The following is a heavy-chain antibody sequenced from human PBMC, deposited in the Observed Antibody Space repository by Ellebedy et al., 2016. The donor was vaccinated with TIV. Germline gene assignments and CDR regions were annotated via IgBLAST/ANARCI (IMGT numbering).Heavy chain of an antibody. Sequence: GGSLRLSXAASGFTFDDYAMHWVRQAPGKGLEWVSGISWNSGSIGYADSVKGRFTISRDNAKNSLYLQMNSLRAEDTALYYCAKNYGGAFDIWGQGTMVTVSS. CDR3: AKNYGGAFDI. CDR1: GFTFDDYA. CDR2: ISWNSGSI. D-gene: IGHD4-23*01. J-gene: IGHJ3*02. V-gene: IGHV3-9*01.